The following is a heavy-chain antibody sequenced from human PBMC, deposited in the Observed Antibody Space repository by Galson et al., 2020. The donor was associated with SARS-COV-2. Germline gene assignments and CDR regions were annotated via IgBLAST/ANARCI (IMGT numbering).Heavy chain of an antibody. CDR1: GFTFSNNN. CDR3: AAKTVTKGNWYFDL. Sequence: EGSLRLSCAASGFTFSNNNMNWVRQAPGKGLEWVSYISSSSSTIYYADSVKGRFTISRDNAKNSLYLQMNSLRAEDTAVYYCAAKTVTKGNWYFDLWGRGTLVTVSS. CDR2: ISSSSSTI. V-gene: IGHV3-48*04. J-gene: IGHJ2*01. D-gene: IGHD4-17*01.